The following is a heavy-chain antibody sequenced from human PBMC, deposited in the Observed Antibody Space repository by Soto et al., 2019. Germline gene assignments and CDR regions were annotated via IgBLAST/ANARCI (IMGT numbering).Heavy chain of an antibody. D-gene: IGHD3-10*01. CDR2: MHYSGST. J-gene: IGHJ4*02. CDR1: GGSVNNNDYY. V-gene: IGHV4-30-4*01. CDR3: ARHDLGSYWVY. Sequence: TLSLTCTVSGGSVNNNDYYWSWIRQPPGKGLEWIGNMHYSGSTNYNPSLKSRVTISVDTSKNQFSLKLTSATAADTAVYYCARHDLGSYWVYWSQGTLVTVSS.